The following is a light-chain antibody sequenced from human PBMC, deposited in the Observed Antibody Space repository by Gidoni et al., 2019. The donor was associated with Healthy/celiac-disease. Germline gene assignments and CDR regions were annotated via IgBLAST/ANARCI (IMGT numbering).Light chain of an antibody. J-gene: IGLJ2*01. CDR3: SSYTSSSTLVV. Sequence: QSALTQPASVSGSPGQSITISCTGTSSDVGGYNYVSWYHQHPGKAPKLMIYDVSNRPSGVSNLFSGSKSGNTASLTISGLQAEDEADYYCSSYTSSSTLVVFGGGTKLTVL. V-gene: IGLV2-14*01. CDR2: DVS. CDR1: SSDVGGYNY.